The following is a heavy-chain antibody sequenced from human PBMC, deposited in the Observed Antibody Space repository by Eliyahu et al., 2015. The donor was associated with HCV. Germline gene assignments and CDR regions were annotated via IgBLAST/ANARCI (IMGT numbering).Heavy chain of an antibody. D-gene: IGHD1-26*01. CDR3: ARHGRVGPTKYYFDY. Sequence: QVQLQESGPGLVKPSETLSLTCAVSGDSINDYYWSWIRQPPGGGLEWIAFMSNTGSANYNPSLRSRAAVSVDTSKNHFSLTLTSLTATDTAVYYCARHGRVGPTKYYFDYWGQGTLVTVSS. J-gene: IGHJ4*02. V-gene: IGHV4-59*08. CDR2: MSNTGSA. CDR1: GDSINDYY.